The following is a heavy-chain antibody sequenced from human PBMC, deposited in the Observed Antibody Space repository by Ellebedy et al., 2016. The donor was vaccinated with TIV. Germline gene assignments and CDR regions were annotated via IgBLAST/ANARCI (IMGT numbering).Heavy chain of an antibody. J-gene: IGHJ3*02. CDR1: GASITSYY. Sequence: SETLPLTCAVSGASITSYYWSWIRQPPGKGLEWIGYIYSSGSTGYNPSLKSRVTISVDTSKNQFSLNLRSVTASDTAVYYCARLGTIFGVVIFAFDIWGQGTLVTVSS. CDR2: IYSSGST. CDR3: ARLGTIFGVVIFAFDI. V-gene: IGHV4-59*08. D-gene: IGHD3-3*01.